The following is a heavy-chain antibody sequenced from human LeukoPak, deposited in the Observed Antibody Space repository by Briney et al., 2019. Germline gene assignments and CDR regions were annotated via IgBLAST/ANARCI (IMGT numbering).Heavy chain of an antibody. D-gene: IGHD3-22*01. Sequence: ASVKVSCKASGGTFSRYAISWVRQAPGQGLEWMGWISAYNGNTNYAQKLQGRVTMTTDTSTSTAYMELRSLRSDDTAVYYCARGNYYDSSGYLDYWGQGTLVTVSS. CDR3: ARGNYYDSSGYLDY. CDR1: GGTFSRYA. CDR2: ISAYNGNT. J-gene: IGHJ4*02. V-gene: IGHV1-18*04.